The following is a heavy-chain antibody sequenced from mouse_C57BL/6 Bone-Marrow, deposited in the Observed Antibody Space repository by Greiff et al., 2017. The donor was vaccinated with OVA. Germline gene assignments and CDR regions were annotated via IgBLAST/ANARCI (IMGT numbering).Heavy chain of an antibody. V-gene: IGHV2-9-1*01. D-gene: IGHD1-1*01. J-gene: IGHJ4*01. CDR1: GFSLTSYA. Sequence: QVQLKESGPGLVAPSPSLSISCTVSGFSLTSYAISWVSQPPGKGLEWLGVIWTGGGTNYNSALKSRLSISKDNSKSQVFLKMNSLQTDDTARYYCARNRDYYGTCYARDDWGQGTSVTVSS. CDR2: IWTGGGT. CDR3: ARNRDYYGTCYARDD.